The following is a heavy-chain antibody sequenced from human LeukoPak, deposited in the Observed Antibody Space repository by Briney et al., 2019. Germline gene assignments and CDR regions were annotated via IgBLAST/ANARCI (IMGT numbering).Heavy chain of an antibody. CDR3: ARDTSGDYGEFDY. J-gene: IGHJ4*02. D-gene: IGHD4-17*01. CDR1: GFTFSSYW. CDR2: IKQDGSEK. Sequence: GGSLRLSCAASGFTFSSYWMSWVRQASGKGLEWVANIKQDGSEKYYVDSVKGRFTISRDNAKNSLYLQMNSLRAEDTAVYYCARDTSGDYGEFDYWGQGTLVTVSS. V-gene: IGHV3-7*01.